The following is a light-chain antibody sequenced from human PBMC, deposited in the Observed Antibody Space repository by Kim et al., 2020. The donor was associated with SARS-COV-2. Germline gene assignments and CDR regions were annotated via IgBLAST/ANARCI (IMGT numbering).Light chain of an antibody. CDR1: TGTVTSGHY. CDR2: DTS. V-gene: IGLV7-46*01. Sequence: AVVTQEPSLTGAPGGTVTITCGSSTGTVTSGHYPYWFQQKPGQAPRTLIYDTSNIHSWTPARFSGSLLGGKAALTLSGAQPEDEAEYYCLLSYSGARLVFGGGTQLTVL. J-gene: IGLJ2*01. CDR3: LLSYSGARLV.